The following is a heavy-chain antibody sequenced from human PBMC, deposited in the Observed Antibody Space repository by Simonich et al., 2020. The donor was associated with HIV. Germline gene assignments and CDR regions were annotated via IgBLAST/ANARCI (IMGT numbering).Heavy chain of an antibody. CDR1: GFTFSSYG. V-gene: IGHV3-33*01. D-gene: IGHD3-22*01. CDR2: IWYDGSNK. Sequence: QVQLVESGGGVVQPGRSLRLSCAASGFTFSSYGMHWVRQAPGKGVEWVAVIWYDGSNKYYADSVKGRFTISRDKSKNTLYLQMNSLRAEDTAVYYCATDGYYYDSIRFWGQGTLVTVSS. CDR3: ATDGYYYDSIRF. J-gene: IGHJ4*02.